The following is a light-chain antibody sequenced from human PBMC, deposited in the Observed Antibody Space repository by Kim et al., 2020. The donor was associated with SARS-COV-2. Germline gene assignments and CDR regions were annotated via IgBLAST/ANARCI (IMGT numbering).Light chain of an antibody. CDR1: QSVASNY. Sequence: IVLTQSPGTLSLSPGETATLSCRASQSVASNYLAWYQQKPGQAPRLLIFDASTRATGISDRFSGSGSGTDFSLTISRLEPEDFAMYYCQQYGTSPCTFGQGTKLEI. V-gene: IGKV3-20*01. CDR2: DAS. CDR3: QQYGTSPCT. J-gene: IGKJ2*02.